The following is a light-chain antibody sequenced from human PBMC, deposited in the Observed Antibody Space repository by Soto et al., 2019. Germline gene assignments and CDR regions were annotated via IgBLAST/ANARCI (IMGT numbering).Light chain of an antibody. J-gene: IGKJ2*01. CDR3: QQYGGVPYT. CDR2: GAS. V-gene: IGKV3-20*01. CDR1: ESISRDY. Sequence: EIVLTQSPGTLPLSPGQRATLSCRASESISRDYLAWYQQRLGQAPRLLIYGASSGATGIPDRFSGSGSGTDFTLTISRLEPEDFAIYYCQQYGGVPYTFGQGTKLEIK.